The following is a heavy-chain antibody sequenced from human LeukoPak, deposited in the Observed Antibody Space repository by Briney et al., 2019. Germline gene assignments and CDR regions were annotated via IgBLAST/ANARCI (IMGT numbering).Heavy chain of an antibody. D-gene: IGHD2-15*01. J-gene: IGHJ1*01. CDR2: INPDSGGT. CDR3: ARFDTSGEHFQH. Sequence: ASVKVSCKASGYTFTGYYIHWVRQAPGQGLEWMGWINPDSGGTNYAQKFQGRVTVTRDTSISTAYLDVSSLRSDDTAEYYCARFDTSGEHFQHWGQGTLVTVSS. CDR1: GYTFTGYY. V-gene: IGHV1-2*02.